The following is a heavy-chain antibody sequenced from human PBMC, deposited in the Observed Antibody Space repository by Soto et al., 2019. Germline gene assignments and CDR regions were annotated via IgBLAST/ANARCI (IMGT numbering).Heavy chain of an antibody. Sequence: ASVKVSCKVSGYSLTDLSLHWVRQAPVKRLEWMCAVDPEDGETTYAQSLQGRVTMTAHTPEDTAYMELSSLMSEDTGLHYCVTDSIVSGSYVLNFWGPGTPVTVSS. CDR3: VTDSIVSGSYVLNF. CDR2: VDPEDGET. D-gene: IGHD3-22*01. V-gene: IGHV1-24*01. CDR1: GYSLTDLS. J-gene: IGHJ4*02.